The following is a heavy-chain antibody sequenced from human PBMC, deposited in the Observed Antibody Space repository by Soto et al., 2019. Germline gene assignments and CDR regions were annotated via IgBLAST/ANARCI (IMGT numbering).Heavy chain of an antibody. CDR2: IGDEIVFV. CDR1: GFTFSSRG. D-gene: IGHD2-15*01. V-gene: IGHV3-21*01. Sequence: EVLLVESGGGLVQPGGSLRLSCAASGFTFSSRGMNWVRQAPGKGLEWVSAIGDEIVFVYYAESVKGRFTISRDNAKKALYRELNSTGAESRCVYSCTSDQKYISGGHSAYWGQGNVVTLSS. CDR3: TSDQKYISGGHSAY. J-gene: IGHJ4*02.